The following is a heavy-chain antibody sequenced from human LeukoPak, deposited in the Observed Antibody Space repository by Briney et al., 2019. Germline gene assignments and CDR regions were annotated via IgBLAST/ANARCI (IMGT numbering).Heavy chain of an antibody. CDR3: ARVSGGYFQE. Sequence: GESLKISCKGSGYSFTNYWIAWARQMPGKGPEWMGIIYPGDSDTRYSPSFQGQVTISADKSITTAYLQWSGLKASDTAIYYCARVSGGYFQEWGQGTLVTVSS. V-gene: IGHV5-51*01. CDR2: IYPGDSDT. CDR1: GYSFTNYW. J-gene: IGHJ1*01. D-gene: IGHD3-10*01.